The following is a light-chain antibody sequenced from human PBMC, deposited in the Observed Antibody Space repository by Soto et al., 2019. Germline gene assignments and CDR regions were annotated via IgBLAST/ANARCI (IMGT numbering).Light chain of an antibody. V-gene: IGKV3-20*01. J-gene: IGKJ1*01. CDR1: QSVSSNY. CDR3: QQYGASPQT. CDR2: GAS. Sequence: EIVLTQSPATLSLSPGERATLSCRASQSVSSNYLAWYQQKPGQAPRLLIYGASSRATGIPDRFSGSGSGTDFTLTISRLEPDDFAVYYCQQYGASPQTFGQGTKVDIK.